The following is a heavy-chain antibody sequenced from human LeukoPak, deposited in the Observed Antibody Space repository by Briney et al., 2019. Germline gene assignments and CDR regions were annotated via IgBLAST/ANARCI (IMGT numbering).Heavy chain of an antibody. CDR1: GYSFTSYW. Sequence: HGESLKISCKGSGYSFTSYWIGWVRQMPGKGLEWMGIIYPGDSDTRYSPSFQGQVTISADKSISTAYLQWSSLKASDTAMYYCARSHCSSTSCYGETIDYWGQGTLVTVSS. CDR3: ARSHCSSTSCYGETIDY. V-gene: IGHV5-51*01. D-gene: IGHD2-2*01. CDR2: IYPGDSDT. J-gene: IGHJ4*02.